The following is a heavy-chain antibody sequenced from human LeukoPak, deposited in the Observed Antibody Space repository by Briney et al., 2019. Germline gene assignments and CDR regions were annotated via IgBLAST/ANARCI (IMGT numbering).Heavy chain of an antibody. CDR2: INPNSGAT. V-gene: IGHV1-2*02. CDR1: GYTFSEYY. D-gene: IGHD3-10*01. Sequence: ASVKVSCKTSGYTFSEYYMHWIRQAPGQGLEWMGWINPNSGATNYAQKFQGRVTMTRDSSINTAYMELTKVKSDDTAVYYCARDFLWSWGSGNYAYWGQGTLVSVSS. J-gene: IGHJ4*02. CDR3: ARDFLWSWGSGNYAY.